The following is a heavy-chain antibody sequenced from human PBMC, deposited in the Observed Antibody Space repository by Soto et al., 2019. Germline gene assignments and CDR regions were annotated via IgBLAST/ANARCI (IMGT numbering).Heavy chain of an antibody. CDR2: ISWNSGSI. CDR3: AKDKLGSGSFGFDY. V-gene: IGHV3-9*01. J-gene: IGHJ4*02. Sequence: EVQLVESGGGLVQPGRSLRLSCAASGFTFDDYAMHWVRQAPGKGLEWVSGISWNSGSIGYADSVKGRFTISRDNAKKSLYLQMNSLRAEDTALYYCAKDKLGSGSFGFDYWGQGNLVTVSS. CDR1: GFTFDDYA. D-gene: IGHD3-10*01.